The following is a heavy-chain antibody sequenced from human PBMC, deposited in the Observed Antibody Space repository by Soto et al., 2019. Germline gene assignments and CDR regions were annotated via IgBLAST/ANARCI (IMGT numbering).Heavy chain of an antibody. CDR2: TYYRSKWYS. CDR3: ARTSGHLDV. J-gene: IGHJ6*02. Sequence: PSQTLSLTCVLSGDSVSSNSAAWNWIRQSPSRGLEWLGRTYYRSKWYSHYAISVKSRITINPDTSKNQFSLQLTSVTPDDTAVYYCARTSGHLDVWGRGTTVTVSS. V-gene: IGHV6-1*01. D-gene: IGHD3-9*01. CDR1: GDSVSSNSAA.